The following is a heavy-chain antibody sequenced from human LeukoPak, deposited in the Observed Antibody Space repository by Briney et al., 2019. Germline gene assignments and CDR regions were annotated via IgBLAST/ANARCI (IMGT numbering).Heavy chain of an antibody. Sequence: ASVKVSCKASVYTFTSYDINWVRQATGQGLEWMGWMNPNSGNTGYAQKFQGRVTMTRNTSISTAYMELSSLRSEDTAVYYCARTPLYYDILTGYYGGAFDIWGQGTMVTVSS. CDR1: VYTFTSYD. CDR3: ARTPLYYDILTGYYGGAFDI. CDR2: MNPNSGNT. J-gene: IGHJ3*02. V-gene: IGHV1-8*01. D-gene: IGHD3-9*01.